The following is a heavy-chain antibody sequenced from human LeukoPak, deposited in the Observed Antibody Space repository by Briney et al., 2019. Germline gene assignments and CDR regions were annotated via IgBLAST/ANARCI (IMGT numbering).Heavy chain of an antibody. D-gene: IGHD5-12*01. CDR3: ARDHVKWLRFGSPYNWFDP. CDR2: INPSGGST. V-gene: IGHV1-46*01. Sequence: ASVKVSCKASGYTFTSYYMHWVRQAPGQGLEWMGIINPSGGSTNYAQKFQGRVTMTRDTSTNTVYMELSSLRSEDTAVYYCARDHVKWLRFGSPYNWFDPWGQGTLVTVSS. CDR1: GYTFTSYY. J-gene: IGHJ5*02.